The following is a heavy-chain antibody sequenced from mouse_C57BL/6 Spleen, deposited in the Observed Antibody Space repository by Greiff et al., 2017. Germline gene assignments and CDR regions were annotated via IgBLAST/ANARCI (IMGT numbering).Heavy chain of an antibody. D-gene: IGHD1-1*01. CDR3: ARGFYYGSSYHYARDY. CDR2: INPNNGGT. CDR1: GYTFTDYN. V-gene: IGHV1-18*01. J-gene: IGHJ4*01. Sequence: VQLQQSGPELVKPGASVKIPCKASGYTFTDYNMDWVKQSHGKSLEWIGDINPNNGGTIYNQKFKGKATLTVDKSSSTAYMELRSLTSEDTAVYYCARGFYYGSSYHYARDYWGQGTSVTVSS.